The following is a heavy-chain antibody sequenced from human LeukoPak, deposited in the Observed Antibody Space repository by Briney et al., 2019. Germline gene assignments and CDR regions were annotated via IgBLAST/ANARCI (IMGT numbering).Heavy chain of an antibody. D-gene: IGHD3-3*01. V-gene: IGHV1-8*01. Sequence: ASVKVSCKASGYTFTSYDINWVRQATGQGLERMGWMNPNSGNTGYAQKFQGRVTMTRNTSISTAYMELSSLRSEDTAVYYCARGARGGIFGVVIYYGMDVWGQGTTVTVSS. CDR3: ARGARGGIFGVVIYYGMDV. CDR1: GYTFTSYD. CDR2: MNPNSGNT. J-gene: IGHJ6*02.